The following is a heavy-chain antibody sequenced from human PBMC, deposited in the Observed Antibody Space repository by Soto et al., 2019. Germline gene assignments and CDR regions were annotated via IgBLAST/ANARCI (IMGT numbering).Heavy chain of an antibody. J-gene: IGHJ4*01. V-gene: IGHV4-59*01. CDR3: ARGGLLWFRGTAPIDX. CDR2: IYDSGST. D-gene: IGHD3-10*01. CDR1: GDSISSCY. Sequence: SETLSLTCTVSGDSISSCYWSWIRQPPGKGLEWILDIYDSGSTNCKPSLKSRVTISVDTSKNQCSLKLSSVTAADTAVYYCARGGLLWFRGTAPIDXWCHGTLLTVSX.